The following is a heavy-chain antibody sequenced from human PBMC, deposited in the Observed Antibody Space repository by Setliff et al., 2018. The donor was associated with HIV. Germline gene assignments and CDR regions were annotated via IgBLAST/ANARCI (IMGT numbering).Heavy chain of an antibody. CDR3: AKDAGVTGGLYRYYIDA. D-gene: IGHD5-18*01. CDR1: GGSISSYS. V-gene: IGHV4-59*12. Sequence: PSETLSLTCTVSGGSISSYSWSWIRQPPGKGLEWIGVFYYSGSTDYNPSLKSRVTISVDKSKNQVSLKLTSVTAGDTAVYYCAKDAGVTGGLYRYYIDAWGKGTTVTVSS. J-gene: IGHJ6*03. CDR2: FYYSGST.